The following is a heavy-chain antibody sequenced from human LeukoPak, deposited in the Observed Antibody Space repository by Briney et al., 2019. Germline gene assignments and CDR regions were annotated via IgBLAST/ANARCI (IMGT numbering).Heavy chain of an antibody. CDR2: ISGSGGST. D-gene: IGHD3-22*01. Sequence: PGGSLRLSCAASGFTFSSYAMSWVRQAPGKGLEWVSAISGSGGSTYYADSVKGRFTTSRDNSKNTLYLQMSSLRAEDTAVYYCAKDRGRYYDSSGYYWGYYFDSWGQGILVTVST. CDR1: GFTFSSYA. J-gene: IGHJ4*02. CDR3: AKDRGRYYDSSGYYWGYYFDS. V-gene: IGHV3-23*01.